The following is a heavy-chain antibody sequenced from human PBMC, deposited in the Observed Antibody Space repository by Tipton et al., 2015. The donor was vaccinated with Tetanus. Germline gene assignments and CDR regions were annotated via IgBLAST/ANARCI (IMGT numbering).Heavy chain of an antibody. D-gene: IGHD2-2*01. CDR3: AKSDRVTRTSWYFHD. Sequence: TLSLTCTLSGGSLSSGTFYWDWIRHSPGKGLEWIGNVYYNGNTLQNPSLKSRVTLSLDKSKNQFSLKLTSVTAADSAVYYCAKSDRVTRTSWYFHDWGQGTLVTVSS. J-gene: IGHJ4*02. CDR1: GGSLSSGTFY. V-gene: IGHV4-39*01. CDR2: VYYNGNT.